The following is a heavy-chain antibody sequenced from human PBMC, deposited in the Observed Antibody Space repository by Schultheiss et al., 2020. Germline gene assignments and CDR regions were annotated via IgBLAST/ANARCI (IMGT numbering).Heavy chain of an antibody. D-gene: IGHD2-15*01. Sequence: SQTLSLTCTVSGGSVNSGSYYWSWIRQPAGKGLEWIAYIYSNGIANYNPSLKSRVTISVDTSRNQFSLILRSVTAADTAVYYCARHSLGFCDGGSCYPNLGYFFDYWGQGTLVTVSS. J-gene: IGHJ4*02. CDR2: IYSNGIA. CDR1: GGSVNSGSYY. V-gene: IGHV4-61*10. CDR3: ARHSLGFCDGGSCYPNLGYFFDY.